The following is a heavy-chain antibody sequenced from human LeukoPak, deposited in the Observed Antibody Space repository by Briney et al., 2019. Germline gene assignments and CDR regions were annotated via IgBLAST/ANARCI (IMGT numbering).Heavy chain of an antibody. CDR1: GYSFIDYY. CDR3: TRDVIMGYQQGYFDP. V-gene: IGHV1-2*02. Sequence: ASVTVSCKASGYSFIDYYIHWVRQAPGQGLECMGWMNPRTGDTRYEEKFQGRVAMTRETSITTAYMELSGLNSHDTAMYFCTRDVIMGYQQGYFDPWGQGTLVTVSS. D-gene: IGHD2-8*01. CDR2: MNPRTGDT. J-gene: IGHJ5*02.